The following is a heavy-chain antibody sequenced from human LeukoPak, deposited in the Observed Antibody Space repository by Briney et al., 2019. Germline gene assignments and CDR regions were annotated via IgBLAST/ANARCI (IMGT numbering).Heavy chain of an antibody. D-gene: IGHD5/OR15-5a*01. J-gene: IGHJ4*02. CDR3: ARANPLYETSYFDY. V-gene: IGHV4-59*01. CDR1: GGSISGYY. Sequence: KPSETLSLTCTVSGGSISGYYWTWIRQPPGKGLEWIGYIYYSGSTNYNPSLKSRVTISIDTSKNRFSLRLSSVTAADTAVYYCARANPLYETSYFDYWGQGTLVTVSS. CDR2: IYYSGST.